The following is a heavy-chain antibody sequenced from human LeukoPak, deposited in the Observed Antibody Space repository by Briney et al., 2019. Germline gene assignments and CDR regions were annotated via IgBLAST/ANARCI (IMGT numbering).Heavy chain of an antibody. D-gene: IGHD2-2*01. J-gene: IGHJ5*02. V-gene: IGHV4-4*02. CDR3: ARSAYIIVPAAIKAGWFDP. CDR1: GGSNSSSNW. Sequence: SETLSLTCAVSGGSNSSSNWWSWVRQPPGKGLEWIGEIYHSGSTNYNPSLKSRVTISVDKSKNQFSLKLSSVTAADTAVYYCARSAYIIVPAAIKAGWFDPWGQGTLVTVSS. CDR2: IYHSGST.